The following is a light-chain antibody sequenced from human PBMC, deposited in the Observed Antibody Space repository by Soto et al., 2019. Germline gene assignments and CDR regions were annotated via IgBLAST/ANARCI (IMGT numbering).Light chain of an antibody. CDR2: GAS. J-gene: IGKJ1*01. CDR3: QHSGDFRWT. Sequence: EIVLTQSPGTLSWSRGERAAVAGRASQSVGKYLVWYQQKPGQAPRLLIYGASSRATGIPDRFSGSGSGTDFTLTISRLEPEDFAVYYCQHSGDFRWTFGLGTKVDIK. CDR1: QSVGKY. V-gene: IGKV3-20*01.